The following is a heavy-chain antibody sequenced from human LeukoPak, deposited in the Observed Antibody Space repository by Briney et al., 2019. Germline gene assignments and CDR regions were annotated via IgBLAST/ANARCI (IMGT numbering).Heavy chain of an antibody. Sequence: SGTLSLPCTGSGGSIISSSYYGGWIRQPRGKGLGWIGSIYYSVRTYSHPSLTRRVPISVATSKPHFSLKLSSVTAADTAVYYCARSLKPYSHYYYYYYMDLWGKGTPVTVSS. D-gene: IGHD2-21*01. V-gene: IGHV4-39*07. CDR2: IYYSVRT. J-gene: IGHJ6*03. CDR1: GGSIISSSYY. CDR3: ARSLKPYSHYYYYYYMDL.